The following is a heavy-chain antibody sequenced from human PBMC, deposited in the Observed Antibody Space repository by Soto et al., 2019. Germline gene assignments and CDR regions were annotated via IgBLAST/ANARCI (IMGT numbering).Heavy chain of an antibody. D-gene: IGHD3-22*01. CDR2: TYYRSKWYN. CDR3: ARDRTTYYYDSSGRHDAFDI. V-gene: IGHV6-1*01. Sequence: PSETLSLTCAISGDSVSSNSAALNWIRQSPSRGLEWLGRTYYRSKWYNDYAVSVKSRITINPDTSKNQFSLQLNSVTPEDTAVYYCARDRTTYYYDSSGRHDAFDIWGQGTMVTVSS. J-gene: IGHJ3*02. CDR1: GDSVSSNSAA.